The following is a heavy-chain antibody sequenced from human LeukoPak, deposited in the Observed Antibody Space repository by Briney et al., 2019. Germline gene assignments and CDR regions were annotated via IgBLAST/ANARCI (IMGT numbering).Heavy chain of an antibody. Sequence: ASVKVSCKASGGTFSSYAISWVRQAPGQGLEWMGWINPNSGGTNYAQKFQGRVTMTRDTSISTAYMELSRLRSDDTAVYYCARARGDYDFWSGRSYYMDVWGRGITVTVSS. CDR1: GGTFSSYA. D-gene: IGHD3-3*01. V-gene: IGHV1-2*02. CDR3: ARARGDYDFWSGRSYYMDV. CDR2: INPNSGGT. J-gene: IGHJ6*03.